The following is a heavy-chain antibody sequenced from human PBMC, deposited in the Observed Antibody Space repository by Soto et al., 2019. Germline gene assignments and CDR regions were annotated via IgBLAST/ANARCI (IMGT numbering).Heavy chain of an antibody. Sequence: EVQLVESGGGLVQPGGSLRLSCAASGFTVSSNYMSWVRQAPGKGLEWVSVIYSGGSTYYADSVKGRFTISRDNSKNTLYLQMNSLRAEETAVYYCARVGPMCLRFLEGCQGGYYYYMDVWGKGTTVTVSS. V-gene: IGHV3-66*01. D-gene: IGHD3-3*01. CDR3: ARVGPMCLRFLEGCQGGYYYYMDV. J-gene: IGHJ6*03. CDR1: GFTVSSNY. CDR2: IYSGGST.